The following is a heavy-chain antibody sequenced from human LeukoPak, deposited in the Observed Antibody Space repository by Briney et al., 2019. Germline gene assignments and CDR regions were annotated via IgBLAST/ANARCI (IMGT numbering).Heavy chain of an antibody. J-gene: IGHJ4*02. Sequence: SETLSLTCTVSGGSISSSSYYWGWIRQPPGKGLEWIGSIYSSGSTYYNPSLKSRVTISVDTSKNQFSLNLSSVPASDTAVYYCARRGGSGRSFDYWGQGILVTVSP. CDR2: IYSSGST. V-gene: IGHV4-39*01. CDR1: GGSISSSSYY. D-gene: IGHD3-10*01. CDR3: ARRGGSGRSFDY.